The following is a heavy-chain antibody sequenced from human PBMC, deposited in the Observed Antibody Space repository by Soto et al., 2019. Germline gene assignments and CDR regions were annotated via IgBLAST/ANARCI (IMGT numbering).Heavy chain of an antibody. CDR2: IIPIFGTA. CDR3: ARGEDNWNYGDYYYGMDV. V-gene: IGHV1-69*13. J-gene: IGHJ6*02. CDR1: GGTFSSYA. D-gene: IGHD1-7*01. Sequence: GASVKVSCKASGGTFSSYAISWVRQAPGQGLEWMGGIIPIFGTANYAQKFQGRVTITADESTSTAYMELSSPRSEDTAVYYCARGEDNWNYGDYYYGMDVWGQGTTVTVSS.